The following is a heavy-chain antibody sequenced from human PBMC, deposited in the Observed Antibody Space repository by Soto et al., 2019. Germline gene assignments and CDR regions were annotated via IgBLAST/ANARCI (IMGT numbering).Heavy chain of an antibody. D-gene: IGHD3-16*01. CDR2: TSYDGSGK. Sequence: ESGGGVVQPGTSLRLSCVGSGFTFRSYVIHWVRQAPGKGLEWVALTSYDGSGKYYGDSVRGRFTISRDNSRNTVDLQMDSLRLADTALYYCARWGTTGGLDVWGQGTLVSVSS. CDR3: ARWGTTGGLDV. V-gene: IGHV3-30*19. J-gene: IGHJ4*02. CDR1: GFTFRSYV.